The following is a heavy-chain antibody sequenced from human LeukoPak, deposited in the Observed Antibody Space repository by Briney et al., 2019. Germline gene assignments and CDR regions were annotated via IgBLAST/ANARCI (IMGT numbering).Heavy chain of an antibody. J-gene: IGHJ6*02. CDR3: AKSHAYYYYGMDV. CDR1: GFTFSSYA. V-gene: IGHV3-23*01. CDR2: ISGSGGST. Sequence: PGGSLRLSRAASGFTFSSYAMSWARQAPGKGLEWVSAISGSGGSTYYADSVKGRFTISRDNSKNTLYLQMNSLRAEDTAVYYCAKSHAYYYYGMDVWGQGTTVTVSS.